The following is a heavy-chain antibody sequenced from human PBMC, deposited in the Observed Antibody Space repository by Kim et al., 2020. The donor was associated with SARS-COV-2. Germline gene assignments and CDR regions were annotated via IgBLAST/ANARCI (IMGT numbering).Heavy chain of an antibody. Sequence: SETLSLTCAVYGGSFSGYSWSWIRQSPGKGLEWIGEINHSGSTNYNPSLKSRVTISVDTSKNHFSLKLSSVTAADTAVYYCAWSPRIISGSGSYPYGMDVWGQGTTVTVSS. CDR3: AWSPRIISGSGSYPYGMDV. D-gene: IGHD3-10*01. J-gene: IGHJ6*02. CDR2: INHSGST. V-gene: IGHV4-34*01. CDR1: GGSFSGYS.